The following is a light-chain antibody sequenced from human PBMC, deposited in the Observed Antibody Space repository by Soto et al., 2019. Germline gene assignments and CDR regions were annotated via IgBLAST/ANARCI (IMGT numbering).Light chain of an antibody. CDR3: QQYNTYST. CDR1: QSISTW. Sequence: QMTQSPSTLSASVGDTVTITCRASQSISTWLAWYQQKPGKAPKLLIYKASTLESGVPSRFSGSGSWTEFTLTISSLQPDDFATYYCQQYNTYSTFGHGTKVEIK. CDR2: KAS. V-gene: IGKV1-5*03. J-gene: IGKJ1*01.